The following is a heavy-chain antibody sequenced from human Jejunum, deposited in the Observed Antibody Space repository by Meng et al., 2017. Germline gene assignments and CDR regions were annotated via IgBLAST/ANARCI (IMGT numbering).Heavy chain of an antibody. D-gene: IGHD2-15*01. CDR1: GYTLTGYY. CDR2: INPDSGGT. Sequence: QVQLVQAGAEVTKPGASVKVSCKASGYTLTGYYMHWVRQAPGQGLEWMGRINPDSGGTNFAQKFQGMVTMTRDTSISTAYMELSRLTSDDTAVYYCARAPDYSDNWFDPWGQGTLVTVSS. V-gene: IGHV1-2*06. J-gene: IGHJ5*02. CDR3: ARAPDYSDNWFDP.